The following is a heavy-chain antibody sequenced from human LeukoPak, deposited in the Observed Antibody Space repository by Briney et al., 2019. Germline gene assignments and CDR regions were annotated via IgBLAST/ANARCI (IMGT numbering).Heavy chain of an antibody. Sequence: SETLSLTCTVSGGSINSYYWSWIRQPPGKGLEWIARIYSSGSTNYNPSLKSRVPLSVDTSKNHFSVKLSSVTAADTAVYYCARGWFDPWGQGTLVTVSS. CDR3: ARGWFDP. CDR2: IYSSGST. J-gene: IGHJ5*02. V-gene: IGHV4-4*07. CDR1: GGSINSYY.